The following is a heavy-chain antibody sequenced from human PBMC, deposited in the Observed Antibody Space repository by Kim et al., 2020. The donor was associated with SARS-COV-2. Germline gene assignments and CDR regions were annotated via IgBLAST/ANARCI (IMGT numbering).Heavy chain of an antibody. CDR2: FYYSGST. V-gene: IGHV4-39*01. CDR3: ARIHCGDASCLNLFPNY. D-gene: IGHD2-15*01. J-gene: IGHJ4*02. Sequence: SETLSLTCSVSGDSISSGLYYWGWIRQSPGRGLEWIGTFYYSGSTYYNPSLRSRVTISADTANNQFSLKVNSVTAADTAIYYCARIHCGDASCLNLFPNYRGQGTLVTVSS. CDR1: GDSISSGLYY.